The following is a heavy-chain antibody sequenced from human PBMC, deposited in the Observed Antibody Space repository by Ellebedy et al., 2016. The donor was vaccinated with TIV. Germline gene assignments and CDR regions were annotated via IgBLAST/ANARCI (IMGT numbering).Heavy chain of an antibody. CDR2: TYYRSKWYN. J-gene: IGHJ6*02. Sequence: SQTLSLTCXISGDSVSSNSAAWNWIRQSPSRGLEWLGRTYYRSKWYNDYAVSVKSRITINPDTSKNQFSLQLNSVTPEDTAVYYCARERACTNGVCYYYGMDVWGQGTTVTVSS. D-gene: IGHD2-8*01. V-gene: IGHV6-1*01. CDR3: ARERACTNGVCYYYGMDV. CDR1: GDSVSSNSAA.